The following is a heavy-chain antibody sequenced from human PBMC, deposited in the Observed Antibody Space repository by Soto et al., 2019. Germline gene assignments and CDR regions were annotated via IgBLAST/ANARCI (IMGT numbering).Heavy chain of an antibody. Sequence: GGALRVSCAASGFTFSSYAMHWVRQAPGKGLEWVAVISYDGSNKYYADSVKGRFTISRDNSKNTLYLQMNSLRAEDTAVYYCARDLAGTTPYWGQGTLVTVSS. CDR3: ARDLAGTTPY. CDR2: ISYDGSNK. J-gene: IGHJ4*02. V-gene: IGHV3-30-3*01. D-gene: IGHD1-1*01. CDR1: GFTFSSYA.